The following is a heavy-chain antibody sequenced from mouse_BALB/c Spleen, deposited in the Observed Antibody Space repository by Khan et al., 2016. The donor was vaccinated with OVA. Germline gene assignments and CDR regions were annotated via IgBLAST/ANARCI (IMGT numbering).Heavy chain of an antibody. CDR2: IYYSGTI. CDR1: GISITTGNYR. CDR3: ARLYGNYFDY. D-gene: IGHD2-10*02. J-gene: IGHJ2*01. Sequence: EVQLQESGPGLVKPSQTVSLTCTVTGISITTGNYRWSWIRQFPGNKLEWIGYIYYSGTITYNPSLTSRTTITRDTSKNQFFLEMNSLTAEDTATYYCARLYGNYFDYWGQGTTLTVSS. V-gene: IGHV3-5*02.